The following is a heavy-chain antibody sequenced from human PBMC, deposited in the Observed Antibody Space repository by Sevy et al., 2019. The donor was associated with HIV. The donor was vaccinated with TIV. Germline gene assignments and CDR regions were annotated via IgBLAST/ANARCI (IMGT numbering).Heavy chain of an antibody. CDR1: GCTFRNFG. CDR3: ARGGSGDYYYYGVDV. Sequence: GGSLRLSCVGSGCTFRNFGLHWRRQAPGKGLEWLSVVSYDGSGKYDEDSMKGRFIAPRENSKNTPYLQMNSRRTEDTAVYYCARGGSGDYYYYGVDVWGQGTTVTVSS. D-gene: IGHD3-10*01. CDR2: VSYDGSGK. V-gene: IGHV3-30*03. J-gene: IGHJ6*02.